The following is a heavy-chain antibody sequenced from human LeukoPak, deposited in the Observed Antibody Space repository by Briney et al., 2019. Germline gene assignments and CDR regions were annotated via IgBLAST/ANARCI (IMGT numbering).Heavy chain of an antibody. D-gene: IGHD6-13*01. CDR1: GGSFTDYF. J-gene: IGHJ5*02. CDR2: INDYTGNT. V-gene: IGHV4-34*01. Sequence: PSETLSLTCDVFGGSFTDYFWTWIRQSPGKGLEWIGEINDYTGNTNYNPSLNSRVSISLEKSKNQFSLELRSVTAADTAVYYCARTRAHSSSWYFPWGQGTLVTVSS. CDR3: ARTRAHSSSWYFP.